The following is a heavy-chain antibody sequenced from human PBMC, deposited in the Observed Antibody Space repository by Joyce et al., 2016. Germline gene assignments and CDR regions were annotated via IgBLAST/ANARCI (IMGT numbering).Heavy chain of an antibody. V-gene: IGHV4-59*02. CDR3: ARDGGYYFDY. CDR2: ISSTGST. D-gene: IGHD3-16*01. J-gene: IGHJ4*02. CDR1: GDSVTSLF. Sequence: QVHQQESGPGLVKPSETLSLTCTVSGDSVTSLFWNWIRQPPGKGLEWVAHISSTGSTKYNPSLKSRATISLDAPRNQFSLKMTSVTAADTAIYYCARDGGYYFDYWGQGTLVAVSS.